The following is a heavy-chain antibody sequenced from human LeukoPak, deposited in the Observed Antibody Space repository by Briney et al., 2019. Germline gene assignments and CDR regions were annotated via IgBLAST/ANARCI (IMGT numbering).Heavy chain of an antibody. CDR2: IYYVGNT. J-gene: IGHJ3*02. CDR3: ARTSDYYSPAFDI. Sequence: KTSETLSLTCTVSSGSISSSTYFWGWIRQPPGKGLEWIGIIYYVGNTYYNPSLKSRVTISVDTSKNQFSLKLSSVTAADTALYYCARTSDYYSPAFDIWGQGTMVTVSS. D-gene: IGHD3-3*01. CDR1: SGSISSSTYF. V-gene: IGHV4-39*07.